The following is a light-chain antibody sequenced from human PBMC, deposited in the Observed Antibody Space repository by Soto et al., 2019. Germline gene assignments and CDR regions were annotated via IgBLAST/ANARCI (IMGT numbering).Light chain of an antibody. J-gene: IGKJ5*01. CDR3: QQYNDWPIT. CDR1: QSVSDN. V-gene: IGKV3-15*01. Sequence: EVVLTQSPVTLSMSPGDSATLSCRASQSVSDNFAWYHLKPGQAPRLLIYGASTRATGIPARFSGSGSGTEFTLTISSLQSEDFAVYYCQQYNDWPITFGQGTRLEIK. CDR2: GAS.